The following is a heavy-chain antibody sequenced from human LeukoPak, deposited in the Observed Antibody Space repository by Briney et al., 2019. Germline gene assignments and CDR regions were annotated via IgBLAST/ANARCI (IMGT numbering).Heavy chain of an antibody. Sequence: PGGSLRLSCAASGFTFSGYWMSWVRQAPGKGLEWVANIKQDGSEKYYVDSVKGRFTISRDNAKNSLYLQMNSLRAEDTAVYYCTTSWIQLWRYFDYWGQGTLVTVSS. V-gene: IGHV3-7*01. D-gene: IGHD5-18*01. CDR1: GFTFSGYW. J-gene: IGHJ4*02. CDR2: IKQDGSEK. CDR3: TTSWIQLWRYFDY.